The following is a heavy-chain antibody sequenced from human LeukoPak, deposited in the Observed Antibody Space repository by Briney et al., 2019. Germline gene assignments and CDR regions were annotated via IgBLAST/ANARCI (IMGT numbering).Heavy chain of an antibody. V-gene: IGHV4-59*01. J-gene: IGHJ5*02. CDR2: ISDSGST. D-gene: IGHD2-21*01. Sequence: PSETLSLTCTVSGGSISNYHWSWIRQPPGKGLEWIASISDSGSTNYNPSLKNRVTMSGDTSKNQFSLRLNSVTAADTAVYYCCKYSGDSGGWFDPWGQGTLVTVSS. CDR1: GGSISNYH. CDR3: CKYSGDSGGWFDP.